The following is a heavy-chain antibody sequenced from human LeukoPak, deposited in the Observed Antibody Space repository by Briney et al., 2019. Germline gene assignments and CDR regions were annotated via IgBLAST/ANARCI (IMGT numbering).Heavy chain of an antibody. Sequence: PGRSLRLSCAASGFTFDDYAMHWVRQAPGKGLEWVSGISWNSGSIGYADSVKGRFTISRDNAKNSLYLQMNSLRAEDTALYYCAKDSSSAAIGYFDYWAREPWSPSPQ. CDR3: AKDSSSAAIGYFDY. V-gene: IGHV3-9*01. D-gene: IGHD2-2*01. CDR1: GFTFDDYA. CDR2: ISWNSGSI. J-gene: IGHJ4*02.